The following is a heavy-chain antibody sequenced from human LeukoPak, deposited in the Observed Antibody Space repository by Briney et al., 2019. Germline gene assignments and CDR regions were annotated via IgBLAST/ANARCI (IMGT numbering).Heavy chain of an antibody. Sequence: SETLSLTCAVYGGSFSGYYWSWIRKPPGKGLEWIGEINHSGSTNYNPSLKSRVTISVDTSKNQFSLKLSSVTAADTAVYYCASHADSSGYYYLISWGQGTLVTVSS. J-gene: IGHJ4*02. D-gene: IGHD3-22*01. CDR1: GGSFSGYY. CDR3: ASHADSSGYYYLIS. CDR2: INHSGST. V-gene: IGHV4-34*01.